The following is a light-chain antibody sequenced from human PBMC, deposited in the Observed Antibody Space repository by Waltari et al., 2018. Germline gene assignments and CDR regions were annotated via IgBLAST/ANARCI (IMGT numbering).Light chain of an antibody. J-gene: IGLJ1*01. Sequence: QSALTQPPSASGSPGQSVTISCTGTRSDLGGYDYFSWYQQHPGKAPKLLIYAVSQRPSGVPDRFSASKSGNTASLTVSGLQAEDEADYYCTSYAGNNNYVFGTGTKVTVL. CDR3: TSYAGNNNYV. CDR2: AVS. V-gene: IGLV2-8*01. CDR1: RSDLGGYDY.